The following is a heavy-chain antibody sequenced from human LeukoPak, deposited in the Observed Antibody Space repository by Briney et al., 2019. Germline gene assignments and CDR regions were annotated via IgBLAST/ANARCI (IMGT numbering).Heavy chain of an antibody. Sequence: ASVKVSCKPSGYTFTGYYLHWVRQAPGQAFEWMGWINPNTGATVYAQNFQGRVTMSRDTSISTAYMDVSSLRSDDTAVYYCARGRVGSGWPRPFYFEFWGQGTLVTVSS. CDR2: INPNTGAT. CDR3: ARGRVGSGWPRPFYFEF. CDR1: GYTFTGYY. J-gene: IGHJ4*02. V-gene: IGHV1-2*02. D-gene: IGHD6-19*01.